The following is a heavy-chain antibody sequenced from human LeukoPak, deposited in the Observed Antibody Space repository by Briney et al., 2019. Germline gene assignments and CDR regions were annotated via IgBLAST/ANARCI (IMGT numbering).Heavy chain of an antibody. D-gene: IGHD6-19*01. CDR2: INPNSGGT. J-gene: IGHJ1*01. CDR3: ARGADLEYFHH. V-gene: IGHV1-2*02. CDR1: GYTFTGYY. Sequence: ASVKVSCKASGYTFTGYYMHWVRQAPGQGLEWMGWINPNSGGTSYAQKFQGRVTMTRDTSISTAYLELSSLRSDDTAFYYCARGADLEYFHHWGQGTLVTVSS.